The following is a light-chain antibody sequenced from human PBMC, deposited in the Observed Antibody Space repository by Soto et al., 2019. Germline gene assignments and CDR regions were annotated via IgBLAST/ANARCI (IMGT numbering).Light chain of an antibody. V-gene: IGKV1-5*01. CDR3: QQYDTYGT. CDR1: QSFSTW. J-gene: IGKJ1*01. Sequence: DIQMTQSPSTLSASVGDRVTITCRASQSFSTWLAWYQQKPGKAPELLIYDASILESGVPSRFSGSGSGTEFTLTISSLQPDDFGTYYCQQYDTYGTFGQGTKVDIK. CDR2: DAS.